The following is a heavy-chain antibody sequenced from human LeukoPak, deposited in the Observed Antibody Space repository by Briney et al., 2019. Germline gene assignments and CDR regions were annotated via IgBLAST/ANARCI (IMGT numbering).Heavy chain of an antibody. CDR1: GFTFSTYE. CDR3: ARDKFGVGAD. V-gene: IGHV3-48*03. CDR2: ISASGKTT. D-gene: IGHD1-26*01. J-gene: IGHJ4*02. Sequence: PGGSLRLSCAASGFTFSTYEMNFVRQAPGKGLEWISYISASGKTTIYADSVKGRFTISRHNSKNTLYLQMNSLRAEDTAVYYCARDKFGVGADWGQGTLVTVSS.